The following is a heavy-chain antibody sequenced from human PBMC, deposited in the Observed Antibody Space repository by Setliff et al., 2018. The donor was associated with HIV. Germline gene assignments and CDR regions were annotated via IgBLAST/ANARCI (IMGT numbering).Heavy chain of an antibody. CDR3: ARHAVPHYYDSSGPS. J-gene: IGHJ5*02. D-gene: IGHD3-22*01. Sequence: SETLSLTCAVYGGSFSGYYWSWIRQPAGKGLEWIGHIFTSGSTNYNPSLKSRVTMSVDTSKNQFSLKLNSVTAADTAVYYCARHAVPHYYDSSGPSWGPGTLVTVSS. CDR1: GGSFSGYY. V-gene: IGHV4-59*10. CDR2: IFTSGST.